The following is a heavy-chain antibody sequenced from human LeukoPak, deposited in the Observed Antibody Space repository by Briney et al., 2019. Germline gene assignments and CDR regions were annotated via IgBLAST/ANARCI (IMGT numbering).Heavy chain of an antibody. CDR2: IYPGDSDT. V-gene: IGHV5-51*01. CDR1: GYSFTSYW. D-gene: IGHD5-12*01. CDR3: ARHQGEGDSGYDFDY. Sequence: GESLKISCKGSGYSFTSYWIGWVRQMPGKGLEWMGIIYPGDSDTRYSPSFQGQVTISADKSMRAADGRWSRLKASDTAMYYCARHQGEGDSGYDFDYWGQGTLVTVSS. J-gene: IGHJ4*02.